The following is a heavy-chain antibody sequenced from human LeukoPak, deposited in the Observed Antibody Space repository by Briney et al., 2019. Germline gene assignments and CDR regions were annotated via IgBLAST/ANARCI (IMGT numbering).Heavy chain of an antibody. CDR2: ISAYNGNT. D-gene: IGHD2/OR15-2a*01. CDR1: GYTFTSYG. J-gene: IGHJ6*02. V-gene: IGHV1-18*01. Sequence: ASVKVSCKASGYTFTSYGISWVRQAPGQGLEWMGWISAYNGNTNYAQKLQGRVTMTTDTSTSTAYMELRSLRSDDTAVYYCARVSPFLSPYYYYGMDVWGQGTMATVSS. CDR3: ARVSPFLSPYYYYGMDV.